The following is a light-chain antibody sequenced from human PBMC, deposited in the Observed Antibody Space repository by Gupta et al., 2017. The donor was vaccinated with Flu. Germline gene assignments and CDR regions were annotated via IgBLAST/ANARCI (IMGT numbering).Light chain of an antibody. CDR2: AAS. J-gene: IGKJ2*01. CDR1: QSISSY. V-gene: IGKV1-39*01. CDR3: QQSYT. Sequence: MTQSPSSLSASVGDRVTITCRASQSISSYLNWYQQKPGKAPKLLIYAASSLQSGVPSRFSGSGSGTDFTLTISSLQPEDFATYYCQQSYTFGQGTKLEIK.